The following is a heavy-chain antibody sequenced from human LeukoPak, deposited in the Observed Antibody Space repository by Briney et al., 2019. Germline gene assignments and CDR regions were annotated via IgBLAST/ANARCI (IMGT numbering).Heavy chain of an antibody. D-gene: IGHD6-19*01. CDR2: INHSGST. V-gene: IGHV4-34*01. CDR1: GFTFSSYG. Sequence: PGGSLRLSCAASGFTFSSYGMSWVRQAPGKGLEWIGEINHSGSTNYNPSLKSRVTISVDTSKNQFSLKLSSVTAADTAVYYCARRTGYSSGWYQVSWFDPWGQGTLVTVSS. J-gene: IGHJ5*02. CDR3: ARRTGYSSGWYQVSWFDP.